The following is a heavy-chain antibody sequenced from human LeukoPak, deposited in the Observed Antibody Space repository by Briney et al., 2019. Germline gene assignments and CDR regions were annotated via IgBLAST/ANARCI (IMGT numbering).Heavy chain of an antibody. CDR2: IYYSGST. Sequence: PSETLSLTCTVSGGSISSSSYYWGWIRQPPGKGLEWIGSIYYSGSTYYNPSLKSRVTISVDTSRSQFSLKLSSVTAADTAVYYCARQSTTVMDFDCWGQGTLVTVSS. J-gene: IGHJ4*02. CDR3: ARQSTTVMDFDC. V-gene: IGHV4-39*01. CDR1: GGSISSSSYY. D-gene: IGHD4-17*01.